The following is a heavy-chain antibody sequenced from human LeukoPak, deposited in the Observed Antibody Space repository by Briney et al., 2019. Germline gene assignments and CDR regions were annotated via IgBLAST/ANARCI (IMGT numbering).Heavy chain of an antibody. J-gene: IGHJ4*02. CDR2: INHSGDT. Sequence: PSETLSLTCAVYGGSFSGYYWSWLRQPPGKGLEWIGEINHSGDTNYNPSLKSRVTISIDTSKNQFSLKLNSVTAADTALYYCATKRDYGSGSYYNEWGQGTLVTVFS. D-gene: IGHD3-10*01. CDR1: GGSFSGYY. CDR3: ATKRDYGSGSYYNE. V-gene: IGHV4-34*01.